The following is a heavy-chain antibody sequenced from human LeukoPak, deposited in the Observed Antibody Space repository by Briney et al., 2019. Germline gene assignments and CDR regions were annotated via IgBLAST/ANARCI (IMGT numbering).Heavy chain of an antibody. J-gene: IGHJ4*02. Sequence: HPGGSLRLSCAASGFTFSSYAMSWVRQAPGKGLEWVSAISGSGGSTYYADSVKGRFTISGDNSKNTLYLQMNSLRAEDTAVYYCAKDHPGYCSSTSCYSDYWGQGTLVTVSS. CDR3: AKDHPGYCSSTSCYSDY. CDR1: GFTFSSYA. V-gene: IGHV3-23*01. CDR2: ISGSGGST. D-gene: IGHD2-2*01.